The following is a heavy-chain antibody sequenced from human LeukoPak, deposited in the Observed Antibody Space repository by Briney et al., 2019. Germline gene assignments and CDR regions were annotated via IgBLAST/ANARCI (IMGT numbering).Heavy chain of an antibody. CDR2: ISSSGSTI. CDR1: GLTFSSYE. D-gene: IGHD6-13*01. Sequence: PGGSLRLSCAASGLTFSSYEMNWVRQAPGKGLEWVSYISSSGSTIYYADSVKGRFTISRDNAKNSLYLQMNSLRAEDTAVYYCARAGYSSSWYDYWGQGTLVTVSS. J-gene: IGHJ4*02. V-gene: IGHV3-48*03. CDR3: ARAGYSSSWYDY.